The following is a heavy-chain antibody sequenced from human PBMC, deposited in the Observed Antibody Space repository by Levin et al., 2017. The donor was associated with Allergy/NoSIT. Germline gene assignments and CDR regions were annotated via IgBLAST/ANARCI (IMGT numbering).Heavy chain of an antibody. V-gene: IGHV1-18*01. Sequence: GESLKISCKASGYTFTDYGINWVRQAPGQGLEWMGWISAYHGNTNYAQKLQGRVTMTTDTSTSTAYMELRSLRSDDTAVYYCARVLGREIPVAGCDYWGQGTLVTVSS. CDR3: ARVLGREIPVAGCDY. CDR2: ISAYHGNT. D-gene: IGHD6-19*01. CDR1: GYTFTDYG. J-gene: IGHJ4*02.